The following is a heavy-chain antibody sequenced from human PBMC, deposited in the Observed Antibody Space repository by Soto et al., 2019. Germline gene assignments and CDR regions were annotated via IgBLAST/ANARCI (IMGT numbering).Heavy chain of an antibody. J-gene: IGHJ4*02. D-gene: IGHD6-13*01. V-gene: IGHV1-18*01. CDR3: ARVRSTLIAAAGPFDY. CDR1: GYTFTSYG. CDR2: ISAYNGNT. Sequence: ASVKVSCKASGYTFTSYGISWVRQAPGQGLEWMGWISAYNGNTNYAQKLQGRVTMTTDTSTSTAYMELRSLRSDDTAVYYCARVRSTLIAAAGPFDYWGQGTLVTVSS.